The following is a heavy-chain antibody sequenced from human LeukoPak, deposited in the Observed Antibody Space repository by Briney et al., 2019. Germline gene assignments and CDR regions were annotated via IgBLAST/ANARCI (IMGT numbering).Heavy chain of an antibody. D-gene: IGHD6-19*01. CDR1: GGSFSGYY. CDR3: ARSLSIAVAGAVY. V-gene: IGHV4-34*01. J-gene: IGHJ4*02. Sequence: PSETLSLTCAVNGGSFSGYYWSWIRQPPGKGLEWIGEINHSGSTNYNPSLKSRVTISVDTSKNQFSLKLSSVTAADTAVYYCARSLSIAVAGAVYWGQGTLVTVSS. CDR2: INHSGST.